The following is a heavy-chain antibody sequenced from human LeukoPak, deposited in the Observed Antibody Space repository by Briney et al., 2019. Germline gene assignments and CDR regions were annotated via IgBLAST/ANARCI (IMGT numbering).Heavy chain of an antibody. CDR1: GGSISPISSNNYH. V-gene: IGHV4-39*02. Sequence: SETLSLTCIVSGGSISPISSNNYHWGWIRQPPGKGLEWIGSIYYSGSTYYNPSLKSRVTISVDTSKNQFSLELSSVTAADTALYYCAREMGVVTAHGIDVWGQGTTVTVSS. D-gene: IGHD4-23*01. CDR3: AREMGVVTAHGIDV. CDR2: IYYSGST. J-gene: IGHJ6*02.